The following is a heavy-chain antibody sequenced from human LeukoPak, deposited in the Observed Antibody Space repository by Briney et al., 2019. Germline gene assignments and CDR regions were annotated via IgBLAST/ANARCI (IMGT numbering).Heavy chain of an antibody. J-gene: IGHJ4*02. CDR1: GGSISSGDYY. D-gene: IGHD1-26*01. Sequence: NPSETLSLTCTVSGGSISSGDYYWSWIRQPPGKGLEWIGYIYYSGSTYYNPSLKSRVTISVDTSKNQFSLKLSSVTAADTAVYYCARDPGDSGSHEFDYWGQGTLVTVSS. CDR2: IYYSGST. CDR3: ARDPGDSGSHEFDY. V-gene: IGHV4-30-4*01.